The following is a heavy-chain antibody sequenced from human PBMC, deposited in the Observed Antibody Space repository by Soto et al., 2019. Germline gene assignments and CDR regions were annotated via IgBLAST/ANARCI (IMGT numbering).Heavy chain of an antibody. J-gene: IGHJ5*02. CDR1: ASSISSGGYY. D-gene: IGHD3-3*01. CDR2: IYYSGST. Sequence: PSQTLSLTCTVSASSISSGGYYWSWIRQHPGKGLEWIGYIYYSGSTYYNPSLKSRVTISVDTSKDQFSLKLSSVTAADTAVYYCARARTHYDFWSGYTEPLNWFEPWGQGTLVTVSS. V-gene: IGHV4-31*03. CDR3: ARARTHYDFWSGYTEPLNWFEP.